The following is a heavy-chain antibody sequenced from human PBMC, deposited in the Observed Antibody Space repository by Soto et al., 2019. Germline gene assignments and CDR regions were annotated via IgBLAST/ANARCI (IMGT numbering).Heavy chain of an antibody. CDR1: GFSLSNDRMG. Sequence: SGPTLVNPTEPLTLTCTVSGFSLSNDRMGVSWVRQPPGKALEWLVHIFSDDEKSYNSSLTSRLSISKDTSKSQVVLTMTNMDPVDTATYYCARIRRGYGDYFYFDSWGQGTLVTVSS. CDR3: ARIRRGYGDYFYFDS. CDR2: IFSDDEK. J-gene: IGHJ4*02. V-gene: IGHV2-26*01. D-gene: IGHD4-17*01.